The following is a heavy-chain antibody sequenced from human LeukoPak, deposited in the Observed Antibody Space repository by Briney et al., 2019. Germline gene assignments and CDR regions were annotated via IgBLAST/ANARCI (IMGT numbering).Heavy chain of an antibody. CDR3: AKDDRSGGYSYGSYYFDY. CDR1: GFTFSSYA. Sequence: PGGSLRLSCAVSGFTFSSYAMSWVRQAPGKGLEWVLAISGSGGSTYYADSVKGRFTISRDNSKNTLYLQMNSLRAEDTAVYYCAKDDRSGGYSYGSYYFDYWGQGTLVTVSS. V-gene: IGHV3-23*01. D-gene: IGHD5-18*01. CDR2: ISGSGGST. J-gene: IGHJ4*02.